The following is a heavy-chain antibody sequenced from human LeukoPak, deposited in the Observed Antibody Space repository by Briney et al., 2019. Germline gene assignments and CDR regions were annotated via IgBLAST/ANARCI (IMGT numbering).Heavy chain of an antibody. J-gene: IGHJ6*02. CDR1: VDTFRSYS. CDR3: AKYPQQWLVPDGMDV. V-gene: IGHV3-23*01. D-gene: IGHD6-19*01. CDR2: ISGSGGNT. Sequence: PGECLRLSCAASVDTFRSYSMSWVRKAPWKGLEWVLGISGSGGNTYYADSVKGRFTISRDNSKNTLYLQMNSLRAEDTAVYYCAKYPQQWLVPDGMDVWGQGTTVTVSS.